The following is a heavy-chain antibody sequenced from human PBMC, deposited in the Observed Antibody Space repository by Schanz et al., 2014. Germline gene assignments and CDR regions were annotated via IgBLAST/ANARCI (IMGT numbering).Heavy chain of an antibody. CDR2: ISGDGTTT. J-gene: IGHJ4*02. CDR3: AAHETLSTTACYPS. D-gene: IGHD2-2*01. Sequence: EVQLVESGGGLVQPGGSLRFSCAASGFTFSVYWMHWVRQPPGKGLVSVSRISGDGTTTSYADSVKGRFTISRDNAKNTLYLQMTGLRAEDTAVYYCAAHETLSTTACYPSWGQGTLVAVSS. V-gene: IGHV3-74*02. CDR1: GFTFSVYW.